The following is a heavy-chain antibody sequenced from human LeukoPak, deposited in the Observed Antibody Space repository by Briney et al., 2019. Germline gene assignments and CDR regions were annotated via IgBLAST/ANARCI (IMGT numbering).Heavy chain of an antibody. Sequence: GGSLRLSCLVSGSPFSRYWMTWVRQAPGKGLEWVDNIKQDASKKSYVDSVKGRFTISRDNAKNSLYLQMNSLIAEDTAIYYCTRVGYIDEGIDYWGQGTLVTVSS. CDR1: GSPFSRYW. CDR3: TRVGYIDEGIDY. V-gene: IGHV3-7*04. CDR2: IKQDASKK. J-gene: IGHJ4*02. D-gene: IGHD5-24*01.